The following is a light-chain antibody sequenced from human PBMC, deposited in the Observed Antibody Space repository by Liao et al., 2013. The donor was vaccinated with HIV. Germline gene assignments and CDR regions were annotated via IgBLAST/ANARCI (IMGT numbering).Light chain of an antibody. CDR1: RLGGKY. J-gene: IGLJ1*01. Sequence: SYELTQPPSVSVSPGQTASITCSGDRLGGKYTSWYQQKPGQSPVLVIYQDTKRASGIPERFSGSNSGNTATLTISGTQAMDEADYYCQAWDSSTYVFGTGTKVTVL. CDR2: QDT. CDR3: QAWDSSTYV. V-gene: IGLV3-1*01.